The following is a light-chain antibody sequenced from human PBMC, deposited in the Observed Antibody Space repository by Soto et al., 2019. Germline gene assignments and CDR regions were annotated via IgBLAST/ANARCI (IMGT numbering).Light chain of an antibody. J-gene: IGKJ2*01. CDR3: QQYNNWPPRYT. Sequence: EIVMTQSPATLSVSPGERATLSCRASQSVNINLAWYQQKPGQAPRLLIYGASTRATGIPVRFSGSGSGTEFTLTISSLPSEDFAVYYCQQYNNWPPRYTFGQGTKLEIK. CDR2: GAS. CDR1: QSVNIN. V-gene: IGKV3-15*01.